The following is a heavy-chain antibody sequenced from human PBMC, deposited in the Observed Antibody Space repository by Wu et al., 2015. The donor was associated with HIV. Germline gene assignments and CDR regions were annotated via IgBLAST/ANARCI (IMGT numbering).Heavy chain of an antibody. CDR2: IIPIFGTA. CDR3: ARERGPIITMVRGVLDNWFRP. CDR1: GGTFSSYA. Sequence: QVQLVQSGAEVKKPGSSVKVSCKASGGTFSSYAISWVRQAPGQGLEWMGRIIPIFGTANYAQKFQGRVTITADESTSTAYMELSSLRSEDTAVYYCARERGPIITMVRGVLDNWFRPVGPGNPGHRLL. J-gene: IGHJ5*02. D-gene: IGHD3-10*01. V-gene: IGHV1-69*13.